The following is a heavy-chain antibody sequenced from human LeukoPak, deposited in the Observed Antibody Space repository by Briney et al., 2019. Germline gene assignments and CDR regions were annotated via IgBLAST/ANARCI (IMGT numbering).Heavy chain of an antibody. J-gene: IGHJ3*02. V-gene: IGHV1-2*02. CDR3: VRGHIGVAAHDDAFDI. CDR1: GYTFTGYY. Sequence: ASVKVSCKASGYTFTGYYMHWVRQAPGQGLEWMGWINPNSGGTNYAQKFQGRVTMTRDTSISTAYMELSRLRSDDTAVYYCVRGHIGVAAHDDAFDIWGQGTMVTVSS. D-gene: IGHD6-19*01. CDR2: INPNSGGT.